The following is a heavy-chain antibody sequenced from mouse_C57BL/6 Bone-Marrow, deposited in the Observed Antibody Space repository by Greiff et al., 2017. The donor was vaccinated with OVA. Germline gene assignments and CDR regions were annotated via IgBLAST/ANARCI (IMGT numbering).Heavy chain of an antibody. J-gene: IGHJ1*03. CDR2: ISDGGSYT. V-gene: IGHV5-4*03. CDR1: GFTFSSYA. Sequence: DVKLVESGGGLVKPGGSLKLSCAASGFTFSSYAMSWVRQTPEKRLEWVATISDGGSYTYYPDNVKGRFTISRDNAKNTLYLQMSSLRSEDTALYYCARSPDGYYGDWYFDVWGTGTTVTVSS. CDR3: ARSPDGYYGDWYFDV. D-gene: IGHD2-3*01.